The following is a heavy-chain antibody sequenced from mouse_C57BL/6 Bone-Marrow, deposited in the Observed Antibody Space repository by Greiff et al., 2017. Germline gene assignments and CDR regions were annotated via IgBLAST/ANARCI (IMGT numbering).Heavy chain of an antibody. CDR2: IDPSDSYN. CDR1: GYTFTSYW. V-gene: IGHV1-50*01. Sequence: QVQLKESGAELVKPGASVKLSCKASGYTFTSYWMQLVKQRPGPGLGWIGEIDPSDSYNNYNQKFKGKATLTVDTSDSTAYMQRSSLTSEDSAVYYCAVNWDLWYFDVWGTGTTVTVSS. CDR3: AVNWDLWYFDV. D-gene: IGHD4-1*01. J-gene: IGHJ1*03.